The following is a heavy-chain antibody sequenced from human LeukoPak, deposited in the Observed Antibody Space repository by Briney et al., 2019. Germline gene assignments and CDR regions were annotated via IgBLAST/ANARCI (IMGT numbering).Heavy chain of an antibody. D-gene: IGHD4-17*01. CDR1: GFTFSSFW. V-gene: IGHV3-7*01. J-gene: IGHJ4*02. CDR3: ASGDKLDY. Sequence: HTGGSLRLSCAGSGFTFSSFWMTWVRQAPGRGLEWVANIKQDGSEEHYGDSVKGRFTISRDNAKNSVHLQLFIAGAEDTAVYYCASGDKLDYWGQGTLVTVSS. CDR2: IKQDGSEE.